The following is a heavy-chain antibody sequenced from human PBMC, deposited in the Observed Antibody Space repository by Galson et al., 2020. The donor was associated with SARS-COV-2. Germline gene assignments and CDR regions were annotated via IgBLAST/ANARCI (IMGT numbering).Heavy chain of an antibody. D-gene: IGHD2-15*01. Sequence: ETSETLSLTCAVYGGSFSGFYWSWIRQPPGKGLEWIGRINHSGSTNYNPSLKSRVTISVDTSKNQFSLKLSSVTAADTAVYYCARGYCSGGSCYSLGQPDYYGMDVWGQGTTVTVSS. V-gene: IGHV4-34*01. CDR1: GGSFSGFY. CDR2: INHSGST. J-gene: IGHJ6*02. CDR3: ARGYCSGGSCYSLGQPDYYGMDV.